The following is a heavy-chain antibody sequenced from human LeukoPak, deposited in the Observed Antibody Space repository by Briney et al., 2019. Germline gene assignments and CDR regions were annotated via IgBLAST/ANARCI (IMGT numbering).Heavy chain of an antibody. Sequence: SGRTLGETTQAPTLTCTVSGVGVRSRGVGVGWSGESAVKAVEWLALRNWNDEKRYIPSQKRRQTITKRTSKNQVVLTMTNIDPVDTATYYCAHIDTYDTEFDYWGQGTLVAVSS. CDR2: RNWNDEK. D-gene: IGHD3-9*01. CDR1: GVGVRSRGVG. CDR3: AHIDTYDTEFDY. V-gene: IGHV2-5*01. J-gene: IGHJ4*02.